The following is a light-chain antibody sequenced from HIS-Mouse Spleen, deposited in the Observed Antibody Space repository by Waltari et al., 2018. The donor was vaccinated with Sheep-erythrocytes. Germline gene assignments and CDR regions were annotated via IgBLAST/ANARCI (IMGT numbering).Light chain of an antibody. CDR2: DVS. Sequence: QSALTQPASVSGSPGQSITISCTGTSSDVGGYNYVSWYQQHPGKAPKLMIYDVSNRPSGVSTRFSGSKSGNTSSLTISGLQAEEEADYYCSSYTSSSTLVVFGGGTKLTVL. V-gene: IGLV2-14*03. CDR3: SSYTSSSTLVV. J-gene: IGLJ2*01. CDR1: SSDVGGYNY.